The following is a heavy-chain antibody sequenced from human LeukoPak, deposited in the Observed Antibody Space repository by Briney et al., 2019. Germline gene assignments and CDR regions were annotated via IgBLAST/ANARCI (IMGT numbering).Heavy chain of an antibody. Sequence: GASVKASCNVSGYTLTEFSMHWVRQAPGKGLEWMGSFDPEDGETIYAQQFQGRVTMTEDTSTSTAYMELSSLRSEATAVYYCATGDRRLQFYYYYMDVWGKGTTVTVSS. D-gene: IGHD5-24*01. CDR2: FDPEDGET. CDR3: ATGDRRLQFYYYYMDV. CDR1: GYTLTEFS. V-gene: IGHV1-24*01. J-gene: IGHJ6*03.